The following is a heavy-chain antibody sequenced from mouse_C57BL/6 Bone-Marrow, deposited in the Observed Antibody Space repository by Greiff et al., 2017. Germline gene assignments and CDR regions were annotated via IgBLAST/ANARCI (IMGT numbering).Heavy chain of an antibody. CDR1: GYTFTEYT. V-gene: IGHV1-62-2*01. CDR3: ARQEDGYYSNSSAWFAY. CDR2: FYPGSGSI. J-gene: IGHJ3*01. Sequence: QVQLKESGAELVKPGASVKLSCKASGYTFTEYTIHWVKQRSGQGLEWIGWFYPGSGSIKYNEKFKDKATLTADKSSSTVYMELSRLNSEDSAVYFCARQEDGYYSNSSAWFAYWGQGTLVTVSA. D-gene: IGHD2-5*01.